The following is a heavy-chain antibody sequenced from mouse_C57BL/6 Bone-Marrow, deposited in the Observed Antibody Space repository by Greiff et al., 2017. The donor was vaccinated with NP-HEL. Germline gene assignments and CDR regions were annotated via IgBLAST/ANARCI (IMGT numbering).Heavy chain of an antibody. D-gene: IGHD2-3*01. Sequence: EVQLQQSGPELVKPGASVKISCKASGYSFTDYNMNWVKQSNGKSLEWIGVINPNYGTTSYNQKFKGKATLTVDQSSSTAYMQINILTSEDSAVYYCAKSGIYDGHYGDWYFDVWGTGTTVTVSS. V-gene: IGHV1-39*01. CDR2: INPNYGTT. CDR1: GYSFTDYN. J-gene: IGHJ1*03. CDR3: AKSGIYDGHYGDWYFDV.